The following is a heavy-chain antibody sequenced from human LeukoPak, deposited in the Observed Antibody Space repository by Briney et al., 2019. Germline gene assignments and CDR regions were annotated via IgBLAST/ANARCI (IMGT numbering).Heavy chain of an antibody. D-gene: IGHD6-19*01. J-gene: IGHJ4*02. CDR1: GFTFDDYA. CDR2: ISGDGGST. CDR3: ARDLTRGSGWPIDY. V-gene: IGHV3-43*02. Sequence: PGGSLRLSCAASGFTFDDYAMHWVRQAPGKGLEWVSLISGDGGSTYYADSVKGRFTISRDNSKNSPYLQMNSLRTEDTALYYCARDLTRGSGWPIDYWGQGTLVTVSS.